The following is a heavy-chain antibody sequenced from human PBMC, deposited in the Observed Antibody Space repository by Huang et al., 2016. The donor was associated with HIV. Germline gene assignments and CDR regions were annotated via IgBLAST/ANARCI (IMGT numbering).Heavy chain of an antibody. D-gene: IGHD5-12*01. Sequence: QVQLQESGPGLVKTSETLYLTCTVSGGSISSYYWSWIRQPPGTGLACSGYIYYSGSTTYHPSLKSRVTSSGDTPKNQFSLKLRSVTAADTAVYYCARGPSPWLQEAFDIWGQGTMVTVSS. CDR1: GGSISSYY. CDR3: ARGPSPWLQEAFDI. V-gene: IGHV4-59*01. J-gene: IGHJ3*02. CDR2: IYYSGST.